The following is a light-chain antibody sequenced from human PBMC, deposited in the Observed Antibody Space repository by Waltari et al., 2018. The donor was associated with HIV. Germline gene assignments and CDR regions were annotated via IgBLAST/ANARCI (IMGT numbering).Light chain of an antibody. CDR3: SSYTISGTLV. Sequence: QSALTQPASVSGSPGQSITISCTGTSSDVGGYNYVSWYQQPPGKAPKLMIYDVSNRPAGVSMRFSGSESGDTASLTSSGLQAEDEADYYCSSYTISGTLVFGGGTKLTVL. J-gene: IGLJ2*01. V-gene: IGLV2-14*01. CDR2: DVS. CDR1: SSDVGGYNY.